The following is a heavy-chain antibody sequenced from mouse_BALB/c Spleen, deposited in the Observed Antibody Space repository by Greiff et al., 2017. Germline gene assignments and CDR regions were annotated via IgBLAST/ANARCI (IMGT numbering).Heavy chain of an antibody. Sequence: EVKLVESGGGLVQPGGSLRLSCATSGFTFTDYYMSWVRQPPGKALEWLGFIRNKANGYTTEYSASVKGRFTISRDNSQSILYLQMNTLRAEDSATYYCARIGSRKSYYYAMDYWGQGTSVTVSS. V-gene: IGHV7-3*02. CDR1: GFTFTDYY. CDR2: IRNKANGYTT. J-gene: IGHJ4*01. D-gene: IGHD1-1*01. CDR3: ARIGSRKSYYYAMDY.